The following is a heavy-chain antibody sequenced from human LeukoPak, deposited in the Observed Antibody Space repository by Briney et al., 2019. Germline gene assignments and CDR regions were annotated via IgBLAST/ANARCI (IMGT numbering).Heavy chain of an antibody. CDR1: GFTFSSYA. CDR2: ISGSGGST. J-gene: IGHJ4*02. V-gene: IGHV3-23*01. D-gene: IGHD3-22*01. Sequence: PGGSLRLSCAASGFTFSSYAMSWVRQAPRKGLEWVSAISGSGGSTYYADSVKGRFTISRDNSKNTLYLQMNSLRAEDTAVYYCAKTYYYDSSPDYWGQGTPVTVSS. CDR3: AKTYYYDSSPDY.